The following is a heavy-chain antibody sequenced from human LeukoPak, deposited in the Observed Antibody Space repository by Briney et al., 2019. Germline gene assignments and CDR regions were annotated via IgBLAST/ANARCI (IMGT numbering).Heavy chain of an antibody. CDR3: AREVQWIQLWRDY. V-gene: IGHV1-2*02. J-gene: IGHJ4*02. Sequence: ASVNVSFKCSGYTFNGYYKHWVRQGPGPGVGVMGLINPKSGGTNYAQKFQGRVTMTRDTSISTAYMEPRRLRSDDTAVYYCAREVQWIQLWRDYWGQGTLVTVSS. CDR2: INPKSGGT. CDR1: GYTFNGYY. D-gene: IGHD5-18*01.